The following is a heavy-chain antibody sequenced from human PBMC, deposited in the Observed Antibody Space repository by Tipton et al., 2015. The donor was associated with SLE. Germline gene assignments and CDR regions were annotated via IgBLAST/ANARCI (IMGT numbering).Heavy chain of an antibody. CDR3: ARGRRELLGNWFDP. CDR2: IYHSGST. Sequence: TLSLTCAVSGYSISSGYYWGWIRQPPGKGLEWIGSIYHSGSTNYNTSLKSRVTISVDTSKNQFSLKLSSVTAADTAVYYCARGRRELLGNWFDPWGQGTLVTVSS. D-gene: IGHD1-26*01. CDR1: GYSISSGYY. J-gene: IGHJ5*02. V-gene: IGHV4-38-2*01.